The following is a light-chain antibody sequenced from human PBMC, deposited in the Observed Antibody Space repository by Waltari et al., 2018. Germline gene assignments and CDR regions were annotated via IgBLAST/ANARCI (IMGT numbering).Light chain of an antibody. CDR3: CSYAGIWV. CDR2: DVT. CDR1: GSDVGVFNS. Sequence: QSALTPPRPVSGSPGQSVTISFAGTGSDVGVFNSVSWYQQHPGKAPKLVIFDVTKRPSGVPDRFSGSKSGTSASLTVSGLQAEDEADYYCCSYAGIWVFGGGTKLTVL. J-gene: IGLJ3*02. V-gene: IGLV2-11*01.